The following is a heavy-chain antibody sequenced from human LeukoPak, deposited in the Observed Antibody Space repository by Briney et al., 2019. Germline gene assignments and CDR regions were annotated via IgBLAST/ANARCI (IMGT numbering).Heavy chain of an antibody. J-gene: IGHJ3*02. CDR2: IKQDGSEK. Sequence: GGSLTLFCAASGSTLSSYWMSWVRQAPGKGLEWVANIKQDGSEKYYVDSVKGRFTISRDYAKNSLYLQMNSLRAEDTAVYYCARAAYGSGRRAFDIMCQGTMVTVSS. CDR3: ARAAYGSGRRAFDI. D-gene: IGHD3-10*01. V-gene: IGHV3-7*04. CDR1: GSTLSSYW.